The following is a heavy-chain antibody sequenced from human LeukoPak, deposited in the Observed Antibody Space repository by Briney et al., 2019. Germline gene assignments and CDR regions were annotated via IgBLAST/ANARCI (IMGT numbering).Heavy chain of an antibody. Sequence: ASVKVSCKASGYTFTDYYMHWVRQAPGQGLEWMGWISPNSGGTNYAQKFQGRVTMTRDTSISTAYMELSRLRSDDTAVYYCARHSLIGTTPFDYWGQGTLVTVPS. CDR1: GYTFTDYY. CDR2: ISPNSGGT. D-gene: IGHD1-20*01. J-gene: IGHJ4*02. CDR3: ARHSLIGTTPFDY. V-gene: IGHV1-2*02.